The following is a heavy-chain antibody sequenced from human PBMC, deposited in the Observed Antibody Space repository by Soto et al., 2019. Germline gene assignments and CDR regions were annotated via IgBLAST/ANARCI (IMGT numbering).Heavy chain of an antibody. V-gene: IGHV3-49*04. CDR2: IRSKPHGGTT. CDR1: GFTFGDYA. J-gene: IGHJ6*02. D-gene: IGHD2-2*02. CDR3: ARDYVIELPETIPSLAYYYGMDV. Sequence: HPGGSLRLSCTASGFTFGDYALSWVRHAPGKGLEWLGFIRSKPHGGTTEYAASVKGRFTISRDYSKSVAYLQMNSLKTEDTAVYYCARDYVIELPETIPSLAYYYGMDVWGQGTTVTVSS.